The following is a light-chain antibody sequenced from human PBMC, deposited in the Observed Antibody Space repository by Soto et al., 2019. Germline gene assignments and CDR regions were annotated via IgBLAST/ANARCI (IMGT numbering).Light chain of an antibody. J-gene: IGLJ3*02. CDR3: SSYTSRSTFWV. V-gene: IGLV2-14*01. CDR1: SSDVDGYKY. CDR2: AVS. Sequence: QSALTQPASVSGSPGQSITISCTGTSSDVDGYKYVSWYQQHPGKAPKLMIYAVSNRPSGVSNRFSGSKSGDTASLTISGIQAEDEADYYCSSYTSRSTFWVFGGGTKVTVL.